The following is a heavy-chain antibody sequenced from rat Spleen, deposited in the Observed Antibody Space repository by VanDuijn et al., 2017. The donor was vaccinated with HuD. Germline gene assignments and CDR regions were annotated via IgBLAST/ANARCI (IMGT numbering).Heavy chain of an antibody. CDR2: ISSGGST. CDR1: GFSLTSYH. D-gene: IGHD4-3*01. J-gene: IGHJ2*01. Sequence: QVQLKESGPGLVQPSQTLSLTCTVSGFSLTSYHVSWVRQPPGKGLEWIAAISSGGSTYYNSALKSRLSISRDTSKSQVFLKMNSLQTEDTAIYFCTRDSGLDYWGQGVMVTVSS. V-gene: IGHV2S12*01. CDR3: TRDSGLDY.